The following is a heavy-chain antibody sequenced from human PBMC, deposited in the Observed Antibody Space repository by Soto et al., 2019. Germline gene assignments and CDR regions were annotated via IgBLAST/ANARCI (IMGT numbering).Heavy chain of an antibody. CDR3: TRDVGL. CDR1: GFTFSGYW. V-gene: IGHV3-74*01. CDR2: INRAGSST. Sequence: EVQLVESGGGLIQPGGSLRLSCAASGFTFSGYWMHWVRQAPGKGLLWVSRINRAGSSTSYADSVKGRFTISRDNAESTLYLQMNSVRAGDTAMYYCTRDVGLWGQGTVVTVSS. D-gene: IGHD1-26*01. J-gene: IGHJ4*02.